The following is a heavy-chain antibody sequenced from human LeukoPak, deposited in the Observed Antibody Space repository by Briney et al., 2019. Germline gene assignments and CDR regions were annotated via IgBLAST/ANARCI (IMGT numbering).Heavy chain of an antibody. Sequence: PGGSLRLSCAASGFTFNSYAMHWVRQAPGKGLEWVAVISYDGSNKYHADSVKGRFTISRDNSKNTLSLQMNSLRAEDTAVYYCARDTTVFGVVIMGFGYWGQGTLVTVSS. D-gene: IGHD3-3*01. CDR1: GFTFNSYA. V-gene: IGHV3-30-3*01. CDR3: ARDTTVFGVVIMGFGY. CDR2: ISYDGSNK. J-gene: IGHJ4*02.